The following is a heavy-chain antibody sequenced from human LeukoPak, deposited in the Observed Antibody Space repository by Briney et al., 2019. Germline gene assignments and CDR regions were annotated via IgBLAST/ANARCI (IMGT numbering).Heavy chain of an antibody. J-gene: IGHJ4*02. Sequence: PSETLSLTCTVSGGSISSSTYYWAWIRQSQGLEWIGSIYYSGSTYYNPSPKSRVEISVDTSKNQFSLNLNSVTAADTAVYYCARLHSSGWYLDCWGQGTLVIVSS. D-gene: IGHD6-19*01. V-gene: IGHV4-39*01. CDR2: IYYSGST. CDR3: ARLHSSGWYLDC. CDR1: GGSISSSTYY.